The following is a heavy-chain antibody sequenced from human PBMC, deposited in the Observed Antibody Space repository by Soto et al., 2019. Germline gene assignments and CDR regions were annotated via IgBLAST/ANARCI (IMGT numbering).Heavy chain of an antibody. V-gene: IGHV3-23*01. D-gene: IGHD3-9*01. Sequence: EVQLLESGGGLVQPGGSLRLSCAASGFTFSNYAMNWVRQAPGKGLEWVSGISGSGGSTYYADSVKGRFTISRDSSKNTLYLQRHSLRAEDTAVYYCAKRRSFDWGAIDVWGQGTTVTVSS. CDR1: GFTFSNYA. CDR2: ISGSGGST. J-gene: IGHJ6*02. CDR3: AKRRSFDWGAIDV.